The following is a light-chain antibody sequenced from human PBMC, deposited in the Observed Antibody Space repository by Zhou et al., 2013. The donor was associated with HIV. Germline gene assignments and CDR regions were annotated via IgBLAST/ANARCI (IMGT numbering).Light chain of an antibody. J-gene: IGLJ2*01. CDR3: GSYTSSTIVI. Sequence: QSALTQPASVSGSPGQSITISCTGTSSDVGGYNYVSWYQQHPGKAPKLMIYDVSKRPSGVSNRFSGSKSGNTASLTISGLQAEDEAEYYCGSYTSSTIVIFGGGTTLTVL. CDR1: SSDVGGYNY. CDR2: DVS. V-gene: IGLV2-14*01.